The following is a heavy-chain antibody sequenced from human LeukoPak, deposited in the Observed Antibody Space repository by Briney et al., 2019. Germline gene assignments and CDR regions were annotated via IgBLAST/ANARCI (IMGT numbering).Heavy chain of an antibody. D-gene: IGHD2-21*02. CDR1: GYTFTSYY. CDR2: INPSGGST. J-gene: IGHJ6*03. Sequence: ASVKVSCKASGYTFTSYYMHWVRQAPGQGLEWMGIINPSGGSTSYAQKFQGRVTMTRDTSTSTVYMELSSLRSEDMALYYCNRDALRHIVVVTNYYYYYYMDVWGKGTTVTVCS. CDR3: NRDALRHIVVVTNYYYYYYMDV. V-gene: IGHV1-46*03.